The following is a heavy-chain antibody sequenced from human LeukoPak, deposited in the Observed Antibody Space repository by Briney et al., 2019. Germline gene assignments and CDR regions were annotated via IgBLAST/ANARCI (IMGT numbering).Heavy chain of an antibody. CDR3: AKDYSVGAWAIGGLFDP. J-gene: IGHJ5*02. V-gene: IGHV3-23*01. CDR1: GFTFTSYT. D-gene: IGHD1-26*01. Sequence: GGSLRLSCAASGFTFTSYTLSWVRQAPGKGLEWVSAISGSGTYTYYADSVKGRFTISSDISKNTLYLQMNSLRGEDTAVYFCAKDYSVGAWAIGGLFDPWGQGTLVTVSS. CDR2: ISGSGTYT.